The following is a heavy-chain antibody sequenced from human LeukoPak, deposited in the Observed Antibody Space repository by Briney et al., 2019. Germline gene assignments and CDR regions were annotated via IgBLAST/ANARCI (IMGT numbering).Heavy chain of an antibody. V-gene: IGHV3-23*01. CDR1: GFTFSSYA. CDR2: ISGSGGST. Sequence: GGSLRLSCAASGFTFSSYAMSWVRQAPGRGLEWVSAISGSGGSTYYADSVTGRFTISRDNSKNTLYLQMNSLRAEDTAVYYCAKDSHSSGYIWGQGTLVTVSS. D-gene: IGHD3-22*01. J-gene: IGHJ4*02. CDR3: AKDSHSSGYI.